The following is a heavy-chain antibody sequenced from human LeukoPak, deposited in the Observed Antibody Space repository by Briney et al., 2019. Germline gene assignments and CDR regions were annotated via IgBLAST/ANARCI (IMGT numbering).Heavy chain of an antibody. CDR2: IYHSGST. CDR1: GYSISSGYY. D-gene: IGHD3-10*01. J-gene: IGHJ5*02. V-gene: IGHV4-38-2*02. Sequence: SETLSLTCTVSGYSISSGYYWGWIRQPPGKGLEWIGSIYHSGSTYYNPSLKSRVTISVDTSKNQFSLKLSSVTAADTAVYYCARAGGEVWFDPWGQGTLVTVSS. CDR3: ARAGGEVWFDP.